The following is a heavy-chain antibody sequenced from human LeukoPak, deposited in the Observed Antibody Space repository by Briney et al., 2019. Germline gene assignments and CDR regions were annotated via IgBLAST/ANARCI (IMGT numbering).Heavy chain of an antibody. CDR2: INPSGGST. J-gene: IGHJ5*02. CDR3: ARAYYDYVWGSYRDNWFDP. Sequence: ASVKVSCKASGYTFTSYYMHWVRQAPGQGLEWMGIINPSGGSTRYAQKFQGRVTMTRDTSMSTVSMELSSLRSEDTAVYYCARAYYDYVWGSYRDNWFDPWGQGTLVTVSS. V-gene: IGHV1-46*01. CDR1: GYTFTSYY. D-gene: IGHD3-16*02.